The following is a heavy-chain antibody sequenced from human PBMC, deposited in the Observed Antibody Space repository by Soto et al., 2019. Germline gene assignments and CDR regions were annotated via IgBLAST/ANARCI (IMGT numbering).Heavy chain of an antibody. CDR1: GYSFRNYG. D-gene: IGHD2-2*02. CDR2: ISGLNGDT. V-gene: IGHV1-18*01. CDR3: ARAESYTTSWYAMDV. Sequence: QVQLVQSGAEVKQPGASVKVSCKASGYSFRNYGFIWVRQAPGQGLEWMGWISGLNGDTNYARSLQGRATMMPDTSTATVYMELRNLRSDDTAVYYCARAESYTTSWYAMDVWGQGTAVTV. J-gene: IGHJ6*02.